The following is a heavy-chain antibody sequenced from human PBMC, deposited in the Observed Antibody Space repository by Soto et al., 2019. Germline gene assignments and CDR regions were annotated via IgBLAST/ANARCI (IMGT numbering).Heavy chain of an antibody. CDR2: INYSGST. CDR1: GGSFSGYY. Sequence: QVQLQQWGAGLLKPSETLSLTCAVSGGSFSGYYWSWIRQPPGKGLEWIGDINYSGSTDYNPSLRSRVTISIDTSKNQFSLKLSSVTAADPAVYYCARSRLLDVWGKVTTVTVSS. D-gene: IGHD2-21*01. J-gene: IGHJ6*04. V-gene: IGHV4-34*02. CDR3: ARSRLLDV.